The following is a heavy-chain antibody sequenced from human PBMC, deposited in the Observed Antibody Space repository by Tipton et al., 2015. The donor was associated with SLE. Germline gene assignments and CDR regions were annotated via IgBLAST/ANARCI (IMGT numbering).Heavy chain of an antibody. CDR1: GGSISSGSYY. CDR3: ARVAPTEVFDY. Sequence: TLSLTCTVSGGSISSGSYYWSWIRQPAGKGLEWIGRIYTSGSTNYNPSLKSRVTISVDMSKNQVSLKLSSVTAADTAVYYCARVAPTEVFDYWGQGTLVTVSS. J-gene: IGHJ4*02. CDR2: IYTSGST. D-gene: IGHD1-1*01. V-gene: IGHV4-61*02.